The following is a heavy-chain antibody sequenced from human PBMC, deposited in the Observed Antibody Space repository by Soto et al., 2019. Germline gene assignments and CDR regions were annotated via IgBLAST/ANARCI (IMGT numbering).Heavy chain of an antibody. J-gene: IGHJ6*02. CDR3: ARIPIVVVPAAITETYYYYGMDV. CDR1: GGSISSYY. Sequence: SETLSLTCTVSGGSISSYYWSWIRQPPGKGLEWIGYIYYSGSTDYNPSLKSRVTISVDTSKNQFSLKLSSVTAADTAVYYCARIPIVVVPAAITETYYYYGMDVWGQGTTGTVS. V-gene: IGHV4-59*01. D-gene: IGHD2-2*02. CDR2: IYYSGST.